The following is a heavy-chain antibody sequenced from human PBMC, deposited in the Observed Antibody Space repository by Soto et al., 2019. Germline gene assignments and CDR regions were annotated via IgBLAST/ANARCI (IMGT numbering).Heavy chain of an antibody. Sequence: EVQLVESGGGLVQPGRSLRLSCAASGFTFDDYAMHWVRQAPGKGLEWVSGISWNSGNIGYADSVKGRFTISRDNAKNSLYLQMNSLRAEDTALYYCAKWDDYGDRKEAFDIWGHGTMVTVSS. CDR2: ISWNSGNI. V-gene: IGHV3-9*01. CDR3: AKWDDYGDRKEAFDI. J-gene: IGHJ3*02. CDR1: GFTFDDYA. D-gene: IGHD4-17*01.